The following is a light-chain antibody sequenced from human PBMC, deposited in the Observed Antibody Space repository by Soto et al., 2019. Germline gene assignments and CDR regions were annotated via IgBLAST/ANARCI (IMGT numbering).Light chain of an antibody. J-gene: IGKJ2*01. V-gene: IGKV3-15*01. CDR2: DAS. CDR3: QQYGDWPPDT. Sequence: EIVFTQSPGTLSVSPGERATLSCRASQSVSRNLAWYQQKPGQPPRLLIYDASTRATGVPARFGGSGSGTEFTLTISGLQSEDFAVYYCQQYGDWPPDTFGQGTKVEI. CDR1: QSVSRN.